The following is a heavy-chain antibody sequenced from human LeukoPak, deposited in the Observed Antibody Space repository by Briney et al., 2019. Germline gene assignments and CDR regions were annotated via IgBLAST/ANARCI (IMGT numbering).Heavy chain of an antibody. Sequence: ASVKVSCKASGGTFSSYAISWVRQAPGQGLEWMGIINPSGGSTSYAQKFQGRVTMTRDTSTSTVYMELSSLRSEDTAVYYCARVKVTEGVDYWGQGTLVTVSS. V-gene: IGHV1-46*01. J-gene: IGHJ4*02. D-gene: IGHD5-18*01. CDR3: ARVKVTEGVDY. CDR2: INPSGGST. CDR1: GGTFSSYA.